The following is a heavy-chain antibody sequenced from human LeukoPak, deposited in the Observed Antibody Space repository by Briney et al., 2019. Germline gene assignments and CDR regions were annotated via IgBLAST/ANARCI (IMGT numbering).Heavy chain of an antibody. Sequence: ASVKVSCKASGGTFSSYTISWVRQAPGQGLEWMGRIIPILGIANYAQKFQGRVTITADKCTSTAYMELSSLRSEDTAVYYCAREEAPSLYYFDYWGQGTLVTVSS. J-gene: IGHJ4*02. CDR3: AREEAPSLYYFDY. CDR2: IIPILGIA. V-gene: IGHV1-69*04. CDR1: GGTFSSYT.